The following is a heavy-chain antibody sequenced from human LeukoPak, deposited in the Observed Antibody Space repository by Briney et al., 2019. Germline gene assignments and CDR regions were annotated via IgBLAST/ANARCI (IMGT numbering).Heavy chain of an antibody. D-gene: IGHD3-10*01. V-gene: IGHV3-30*02. CDR3: AKDPLLWFGELLSYYYYYMDV. CDR2: IRYDGSNK. CDR1: GFSFSSYG. Sequence: PGGSLRLSCAGSGFSFSSYGMHWVRQAPGKGLEWVAFIRYDGSNKYYADSVKGRFTISRDNSKNTLYLQMNSLRAEDTAVYYCAKDPLLWFGELLSYYYYYMDVWGKGTTVTISS. J-gene: IGHJ6*03.